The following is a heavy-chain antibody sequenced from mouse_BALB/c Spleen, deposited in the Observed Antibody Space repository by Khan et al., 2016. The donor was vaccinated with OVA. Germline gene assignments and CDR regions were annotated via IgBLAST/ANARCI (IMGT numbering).Heavy chain of an antibody. CDR3: AKSFYSHYYAMDY. J-gene: IGHJ4*01. D-gene: IGHD2-1*01. Sequence: QVQLKESGPGLVAPSQSLSITCTVSGFSLTTYGVTWVRQPPGKGLEWLGVIWGDGNTDYHSALISRLSISKDNSERQVFLKLNSLQTDDTATDYCAKSFYSHYYAMDYWGQGTSVTVSS. CDR2: IWGDGNT. CDR1: GFSLTTYG. V-gene: IGHV2-3*01.